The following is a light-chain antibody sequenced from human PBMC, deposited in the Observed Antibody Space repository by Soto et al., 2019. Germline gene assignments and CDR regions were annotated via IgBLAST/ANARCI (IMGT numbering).Light chain of an antibody. V-gene: IGLV4-60*02. J-gene: IGLJ2*01. CDR1: SGHSSYI. CDR3: ETWDSNTRV. CDR2: LEGSGTY. Sequence: QSVLTQSSSASASLGSSVKLTCTLSSGHSSYIIAWHQQQPGKAPRYLMKLEGSGTYNKGNGVPDRFSGSSSGADRYLTISNLQFEDEADYYCETWDSNTRVFGGGTKVTFL.